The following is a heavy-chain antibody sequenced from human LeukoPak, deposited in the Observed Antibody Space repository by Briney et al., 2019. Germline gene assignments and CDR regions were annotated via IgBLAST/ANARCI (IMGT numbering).Heavy chain of an antibody. J-gene: IGHJ4*02. CDR1: GFNFSSYG. CDR2: INGSGGST. V-gene: IGHV3-23*01. CDR3: ARSDYGDLLPDY. D-gene: IGHD4-17*01. Sequence: GGSLRLSCAASGFNFSSYGMHWVRQAPGKGLECVSGINGSGGSTFYADSVKGRFTISRDNSKNTLYLQMNSLRVEDTAVYYCARSDYGDLLPDYWGQGTLVTVSS.